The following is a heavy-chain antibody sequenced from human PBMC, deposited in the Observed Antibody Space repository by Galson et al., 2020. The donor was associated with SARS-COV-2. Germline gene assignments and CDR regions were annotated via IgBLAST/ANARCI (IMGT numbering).Heavy chain of an antibody. V-gene: IGHV3-23*01. Sequence: GESLKISCAASGVTFGPYVMSWVRQTPGGTLEWVSSLTTTDTFYAASVRGRFTISRDISENTFYLRMNSLRAADTAVYYCATSRGYTSASTFDFWGQGTLVSVSS. CDR3: ATSRGYTSASTFDF. J-gene: IGHJ4*02. CDR1: GVTFGPYV. CDR2: LTTTDT. D-gene: IGHD2-2*02.